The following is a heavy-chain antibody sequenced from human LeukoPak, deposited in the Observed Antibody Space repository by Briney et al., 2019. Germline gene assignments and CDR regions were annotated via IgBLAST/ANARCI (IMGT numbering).Heavy chain of an antibody. D-gene: IGHD6-19*01. V-gene: IGHV3-66*01. J-gene: IGHJ6*02. CDR2: IYTGGST. CDR1: GFTVSSNY. CDR3: ARDRGPSTSSGWYQYYYYYGMDV. Sequence: GGSLRLSCAASGFTVSSNYMSWVRQAPGKGLEWVSVIYTGGSTYYADSVEGRFTISRDNSKNTLYLQMNSLRAEDTAVYYCARDRGPSTSSGWYQYYYYYGMDVWGQGTTVTVSS.